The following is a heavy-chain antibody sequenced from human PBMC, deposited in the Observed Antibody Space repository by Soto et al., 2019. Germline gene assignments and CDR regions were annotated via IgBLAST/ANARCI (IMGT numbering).Heavy chain of an antibody. J-gene: IGHJ4*02. CDR1: GFTFSNYA. V-gene: IGHV3-23*01. D-gene: IGHD1-26*01. Sequence: VGSLRLSCTASGFTFSNYAMSWVRQAPGKGLEWVSAITRTDSTYYADSVKGRFTISRDNSRNTLYLQMNSLGAEDAALYYCAKALVGEVGATDYWGQGTLVTVSS. CDR3: AKALVGEVGATDY. CDR2: ITRTDST.